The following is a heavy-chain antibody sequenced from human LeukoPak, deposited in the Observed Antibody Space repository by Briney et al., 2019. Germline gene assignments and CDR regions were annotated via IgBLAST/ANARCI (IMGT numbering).Heavy chain of an antibody. J-gene: IGHJ4*02. CDR3: ARGSFYYYDSKRGVFDY. CDR1: GGSFSGYY. D-gene: IGHD3-22*01. CDR2: INHSGST. V-gene: IGHV4-34*01. Sequence: SETLSLTCAVYGGSFSGYYWSWIRQPPGKGLEWIGEINHSGSTNYNPSLKSRVTISVDTSKNQFSLKLSSVTAADTAVYYCARGSFYYYDSKRGVFDYWGQGTLVTVSS.